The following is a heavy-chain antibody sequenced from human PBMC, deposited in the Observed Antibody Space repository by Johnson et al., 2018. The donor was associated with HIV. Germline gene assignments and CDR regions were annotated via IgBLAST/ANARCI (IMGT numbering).Heavy chain of an antibody. D-gene: IGHD1-26*01. CDR3: ARSLGVVGAIGKGAFDI. CDR1: GFTFDDYG. J-gene: IGHJ3*02. V-gene: IGHV3-23*04. CDR2: ISGSGGST. Sequence: MLLVESGGGVVRPGGSLRLSCAASGFTFDDYGMSWVRQAPGKGLEWVSAISGSGGSTYYADSVKGRFTISRDNSKNTLYLQMNSLRAEDTAVYYCARSLGVVGAIGKGAFDIWGQGTMVTVSS.